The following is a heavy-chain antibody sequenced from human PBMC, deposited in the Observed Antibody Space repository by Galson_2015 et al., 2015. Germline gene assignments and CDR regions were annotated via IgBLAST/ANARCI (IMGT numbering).Heavy chain of an antibody. V-gene: IGHV3-48*03. J-gene: IGHJ3*02. CDR2: ISSSGGTI. D-gene: IGHD4-17*01. CDR1: GFTFSSYE. CDR3: TRVRNTVTTYESFDI. Sequence: SLRLSCAASGFTFSSYEINWVRQAPGKGLEWVSFISSSGGTIKYAESVKGRFTISRDNAKYSVDLQMNSLRVEDTAVYYCTRVRNTVTTYESFDIWGQGTLATVSS.